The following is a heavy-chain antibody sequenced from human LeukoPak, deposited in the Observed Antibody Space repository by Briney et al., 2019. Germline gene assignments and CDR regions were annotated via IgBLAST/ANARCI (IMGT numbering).Heavy chain of an antibody. Sequence: GGSLRLSCAASGFTFSSYSMNWVRQAPGKGLEWVSSISSSSSYIYYADSVKGRFTISRDNAKNSLYLQMNSLRAEDTAVYYCAREAAAGSKNTYFDYWGQGTLVTVSS. CDR1: GFTFSSYS. V-gene: IGHV3-21*01. CDR2: ISSSSSYI. J-gene: IGHJ4*02. D-gene: IGHD6-13*01. CDR3: AREAAAGSKNTYFDY.